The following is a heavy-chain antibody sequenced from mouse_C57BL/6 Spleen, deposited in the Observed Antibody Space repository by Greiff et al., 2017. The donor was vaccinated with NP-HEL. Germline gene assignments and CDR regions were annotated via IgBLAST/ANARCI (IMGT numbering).Heavy chain of an antibody. CDR2: IDPSDSET. D-gene: IGHD2-1*01. Sequence: QVQLQQPGAELVRPGSSVKLSCKASGYTFTSYWMHWVKQRPIQGLEWIGNIDPSDSETHYNQKFKDKATLTVDKSSSTAYMQLSSLTSEDSAVYYCASRAPYGNFDYWGKGTTLTVAS. V-gene: IGHV1-52*01. CDR3: ASRAPYGNFDY. CDR1: GYTFTSYW. J-gene: IGHJ2*01.